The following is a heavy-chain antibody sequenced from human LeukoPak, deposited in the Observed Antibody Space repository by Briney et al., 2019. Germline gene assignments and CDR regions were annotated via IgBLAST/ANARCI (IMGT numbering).Heavy chain of an antibody. V-gene: IGHV3-7*01. CDR1: GFTFSSYW. CDR2: INHNGNVN. Sequence: GGSLRLSCAASGFTFSSYWMNWARQAPGKGLEWVASINHNGNVNYYVDSVKGRFTISRDNAKNSLYLQMSNLRAEDTAVYYCARASCYDFWSGYYFDYWGQGTLVTVSS. D-gene: IGHD3-3*01. CDR3: ARASCYDFWSGYYFDY. J-gene: IGHJ4*02.